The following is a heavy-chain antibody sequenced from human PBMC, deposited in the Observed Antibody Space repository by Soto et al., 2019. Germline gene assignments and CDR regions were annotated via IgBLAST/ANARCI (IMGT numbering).Heavy chain of an antibody. J-gene: IGHJ5*02. Sequence: PSETLSLTCTVSGGSLSSSSYYWGWIRQPPGKGLEWIGSIYYSGSTYYNPSLKSRVTISVDTSKNQFSLKLSSVCAADTAVYYCATVRFLVWLLLDLCGQGPLVTVAS. CDR3: ATVRFLVWLLLDL. CDR2: IYYSGST. D-gene: IGHD3-3*01. V-gene: IGHV4-39*01. CDR1: GGSLSSSSYY.